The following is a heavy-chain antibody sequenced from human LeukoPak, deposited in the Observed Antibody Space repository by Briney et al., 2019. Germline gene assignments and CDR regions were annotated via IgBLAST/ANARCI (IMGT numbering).Heavy chain of an antibody. D-gene: IGHD3-10*02. CDR3: AELGITMIGGV. CDR1: GFIFSSYG. V-gene: IGHV3-48*04. Sequence: PAGSLRLSCAASGFIFSSYGMSWVRQAPGKGLEWVSYISSSGSTIYYADSVKGRFTISRDNAKNSLYLQMNSLRAEDTAVYYCAELGITMIGGVWGKGTTVTISS. CDR2: ISSSGSTI. J-gene: IGHJ6*04.